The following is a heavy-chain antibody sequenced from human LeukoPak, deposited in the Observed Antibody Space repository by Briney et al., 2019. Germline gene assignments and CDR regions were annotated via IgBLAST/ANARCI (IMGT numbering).Heavy chain of an antibody. CDR2: INPNSGGT. Sequence: GASVKVSCNASGYTFTGHYMHWVRQAPGQGLEWMGWINPNSGGTNYAQKFQGRVLMTRDTSISTVYMELSRLTSDDTAVYYCARDLVEYFNWLSWFDPWGQGTLVTVSS. CDR1: GYTFTGHY. J-gene: IGHJ5*02. V-gene: IGHV1-2*02. D-gene: IGHD3-9*01. CDR3: ARDLVEYFNWLSWFDP.